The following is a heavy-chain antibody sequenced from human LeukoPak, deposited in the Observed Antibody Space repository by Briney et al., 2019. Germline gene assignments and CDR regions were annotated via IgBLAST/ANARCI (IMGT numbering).Heavy chain of an antibody. CDR1: IGTFSSYA. J-gene: IGHJ3*02. Sequence: ASVKVSCNASIGTFSSYAISWVRQAPGQGLEWMGGIIPIFGTANYAQKFQGRVTITTDESTSTAYMELSSLRSEDTAVYYCASSRFGELSFGAFDIWGQGTMVTVSS. V-gene: IGHV1-69*05. D-gene: IGHD3-10*01. CDR2: IIPIFGTA. CDR3: ASSRFGELSFGAFDI.